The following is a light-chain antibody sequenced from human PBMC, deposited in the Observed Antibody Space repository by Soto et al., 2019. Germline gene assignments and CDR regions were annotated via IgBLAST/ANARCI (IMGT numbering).Light chain of an antibody. J-gene: IGKJ2*01. CDR1: QSVSRW. V-gene: IGKV1-5*01. Sequence: DIQMTQSPSTLSASVGDRVTITCRASQSVSRWLAWYQQKPGKAPKLLIYDASTLESGVPSRFSGSGSGTVFTLTVTSLQPDDVATYYCQQYNSYPMYPFGQGTKLEIK. CDR3: QQYNSYPMYP. CDR2: DAS.